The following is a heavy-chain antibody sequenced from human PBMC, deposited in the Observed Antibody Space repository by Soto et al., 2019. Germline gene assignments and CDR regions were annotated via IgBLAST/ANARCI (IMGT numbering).Heavy chain of an antibody. V-gene: IGHV1-46*01. CDR3: ARRLPAVAGNHYYYGMEV. CDR2: INPSGGST. Sequence: QVQLVQSGAEVKKPGASVKVSCKASGYTFTSYYMHWVRQAPGQGLEWMGIINPSGGSTSYAQKCQVRVTRTRDPSTITVYMELRSLRSEDTAVYYCARRLPAVAGNHYYYGMEVLGQGTTVTVSS. J-gene: IGHJ6*02. D-gene: IGHD6-19*01. CDR1: GYTFTSYY.